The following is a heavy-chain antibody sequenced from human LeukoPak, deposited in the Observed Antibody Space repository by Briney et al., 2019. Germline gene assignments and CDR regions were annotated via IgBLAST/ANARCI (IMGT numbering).Heavy chain of an antibody. CDR3: ATGHYSYYYYYYYMDV. V-gene: IGHV4-59*12. Sequence: NPSETLSLTCTVSGGSISSYYWSWIRQPAGKGLEWIGYSYYSGSTNYNPSLKSRVTISVDTSKNQFSLKLSSVTAADTAVYYCATGHYSYYYYYYYMDVWGKGTTVTISS. CDR2: SYYSGST. CDR1: GGSISSYY. J-gene: IGHJ6*03. D-gene: IGHD2-15*01.